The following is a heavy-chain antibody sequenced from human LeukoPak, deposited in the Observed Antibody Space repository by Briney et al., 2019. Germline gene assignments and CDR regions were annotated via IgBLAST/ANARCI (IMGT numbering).Heavy chain of an antibody. CDR1: GGSISSYY. D-gene: IGHD5-18*01. CDR3: ARNKYSYAPYYYYGMDV. Sequence: SETLSLTCTVSGGSISSYYWGWIRQPPGKGLEWIGYIYYSGSTNYNPSLKSRVTISVDTSKNQFSLKLSSVTAADTAVYYCARNKYSYAPYYYYGMDVWGQGTTVTVSS. V-gene: IGHV4-59*01. CDR2: IYYSGST. J-gene: IGHJ6*02.